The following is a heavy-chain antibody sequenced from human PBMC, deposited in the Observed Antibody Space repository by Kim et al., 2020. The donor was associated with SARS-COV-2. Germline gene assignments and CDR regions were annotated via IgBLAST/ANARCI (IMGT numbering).Heavy chain of an antibody. J-gene: IGHJ4*02. V-gene: IGHV4-59*01. D-gene: IGHD1-26*01. CDR3: ARALVGAPRFDY. Sequence: NYTTALRSRVTISVDTSKNQFSLKLSSVTAADTAVYYCARALVGAPRFDYWGQGTLVTVSS.